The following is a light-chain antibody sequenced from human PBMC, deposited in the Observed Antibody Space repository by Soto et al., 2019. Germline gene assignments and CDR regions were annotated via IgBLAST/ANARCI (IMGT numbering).Light chain of an antibody. V-gene: IGLV1-40*01. J-gene: IGLJ2*01. CDR3: QSYDSSLSVVV. CDR1: SSDIGAGYD. Sequence: QSVLTQTPSVSGAPGQRVTISCTGSSSDIGAGYDVNWYQQLPGTAPKLLIYDNNNRPSGVPDRFSGSKSGTSASLAITGLQAEDEADYYCQSYDSSLSVVVFGGATKVTVL. CDR2: DNN.